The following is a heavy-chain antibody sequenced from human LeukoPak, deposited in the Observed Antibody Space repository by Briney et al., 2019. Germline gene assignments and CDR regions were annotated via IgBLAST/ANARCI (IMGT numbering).Heavy chain of an antibody. J-gene: IGHJ3*01. D-gene: IGHD3-3*01. V-gene: IGHV4-4*07. CDR3: ARNQVGTRTYDFWSGSNPTDAFDL. Sequence: PEILSLTCTVSGDSISSFAWSWIRQSPGQRLEWIGRISSNGSTKKNTSLKSRVTMSLDTSKNQVSLNLNSVTAADTGVYFCARNQVGTRTYDFWSGSNPTDAFDLWGQGTMVSVSS. CDR1: GDSISSFA. CDR2: ISSNGST.